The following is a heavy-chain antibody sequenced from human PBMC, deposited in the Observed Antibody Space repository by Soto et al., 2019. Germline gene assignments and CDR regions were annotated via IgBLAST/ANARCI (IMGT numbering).Heavy chain of an antibody. V-gene: IGHV3-23*01. D-gene: IGHD6-19*01. J-gene: IGHJ2*01. CDR2: ISGSGGST. Sequence: GSLRLSFAASGVIFSSYPMIWVLQAPGKGLEWVSAISGSGGSTYYADSVKGRFTISRDNSKNTLYLQMNSLRAEDTAVYYCAKGWLNWYFDLWGRGTLVTVSS. CDR3: AKGWLNWYFDL. CDR1: GVIFSSYP.